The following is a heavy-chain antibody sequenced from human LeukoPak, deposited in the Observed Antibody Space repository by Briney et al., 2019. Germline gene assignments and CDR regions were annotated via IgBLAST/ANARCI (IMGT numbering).Heavy chain of an antibody. J-gene: IGHJ4*02. V-gene: IGHV3-30*18. CDR3: AKGTVIVGYYFDS. CDR1: GFTFSSYG. Sequence: GGSLRLSCAASGFTFSSYGIHWVRQAPGKGLEWVAVISNDGSDKSYADSVKGRFTISRDNPKNTLYLQMNSLRAEDTAVYFCAKGTVIVGYYFDSWGQGTLVTVSS. CDR2: ISNDGSDK. D-gene: IGHD3-22*01.